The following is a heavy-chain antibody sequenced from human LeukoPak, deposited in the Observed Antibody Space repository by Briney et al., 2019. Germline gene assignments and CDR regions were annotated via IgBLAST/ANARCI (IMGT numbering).Heavy chain of an antibody. Sequence: SQTLSLTCTVSGGSISSGSYYWSWIRQPAGKGLEWIGRIYTSGSTNYNPSLKSRVTISLDTSKNQFSLKLSSVTAADTAVYYCAREGLTGTHYYYMDVWGKGTTVTISS. J-gene: IGHJ6*03. D-gene: IGHD3-9*01. CDR2: IYTSGST. CDR3: AREGLTGTHYYYMDV. CDR1: GGSISSGSYY. V-gene: IGHV4-61*02.